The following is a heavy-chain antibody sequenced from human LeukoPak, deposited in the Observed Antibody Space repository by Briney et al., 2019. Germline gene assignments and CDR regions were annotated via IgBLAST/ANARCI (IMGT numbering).Heavy chain of an antibody. CDR2: ISWNSGAL. CDR3: ERQMVGASFDY. CDR1: GFTFDDYA. J-gene: IGHJ4*02. D-gene: IGHD1-26*01. Sequence: GRSLRLSCAASGFTFDDYAIHWVRQVPGKGLEWVSGISWNSGALGYGVSVRGRFTISRDNAENSVYLQMNSLRAEDTAIYDCERQMVGASFDYWGQGTLVTVSS. V-gene: IGHV3-9*01.